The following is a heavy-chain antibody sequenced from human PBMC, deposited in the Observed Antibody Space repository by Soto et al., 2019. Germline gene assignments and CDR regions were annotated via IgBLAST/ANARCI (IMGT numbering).Heavy chain of an antibody. CDR1: GGTFSSYT. J-gene: IGHJ4*02. D-gene: IGHD6-6*01. CDR3: AREEGSSPAYVDY. Sequence: QVQLVQSGAEVKKPGSSVKVSCKASGGTFSSYTISWVRQAPGQGLEWMGRIIPILGIANYAQKFQGRVTITADKSTSTAYVELSSLRSEDTAVYYCAREEGSSPAYVDYWGQGTLVTVSS. V-gene: IGHV1-69*08. CDR2: IIPILGIA.